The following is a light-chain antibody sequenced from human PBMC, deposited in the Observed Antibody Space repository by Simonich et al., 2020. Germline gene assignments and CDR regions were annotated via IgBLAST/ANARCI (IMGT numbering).Light chain of an antibody. CDR1: SSDVGGYNY. J-gene: IGLJ3*02. CDR2: EAS. CDR3: SSYTSSSLWV. V-gene: IGLV2-14*01. Sequence: QSALTQPASVSGSPGQSITISCTGTSSDVGGYNYVSWYQQHPGKAPKLMIYEASKRPSGVSNRFSGSKSGNTASLTISGLQAEDEADYYCSSYTSSSLWVFGGGTKLTVL.